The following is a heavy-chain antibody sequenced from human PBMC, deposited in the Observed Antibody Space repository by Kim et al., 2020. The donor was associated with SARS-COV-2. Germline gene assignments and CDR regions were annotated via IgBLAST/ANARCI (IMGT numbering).Heavy chain of an antibody. CDR2: IYHSGST. Sequence: SETLSLTCTVSGYSISSGYYWGWIRQPPGKGLEWIGSIYHSGSTYYNPSLKSRVTISVDTSKNQFSLKLSSVTAADTAVYYCARERVLWFGELSEPDYWGQGTLVTVSS. CDR1: GYSISSGYY. D-gene: IGHD3-10*01. J-gene: IGHJ4*02. CDR3: ARERVLWFGELSEPDY. V-gene: IGHV4-38-2*02.